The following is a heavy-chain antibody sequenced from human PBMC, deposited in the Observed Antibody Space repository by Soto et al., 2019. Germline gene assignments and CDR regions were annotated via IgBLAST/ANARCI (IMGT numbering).Heavy chain of an antibody. V-gene: IGHV1-8*01. Sequence: ASVKVYCKASGYTFTSYDINWVRQATGQGLEWMGWMNPNSGNTGYAQKFQGRVTMTRNTSISTAYMELSSLRSEDTAVYYCARGLFIVLMVYAAGDAFDIWRQWTMVTFSS. CDR2: MNPNSGNT. CDR1: GYTFTSYD. J-gene: IGHJ3*02. D-gene: IGHD2-8*01. CDR3: ARGLFIVLMVYAAGDAFDI.